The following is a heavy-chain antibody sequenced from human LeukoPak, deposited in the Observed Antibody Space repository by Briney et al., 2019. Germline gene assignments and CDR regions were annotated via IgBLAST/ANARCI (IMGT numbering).Heavy chain of an antibody. CDR3: ARHTAGPPGNYYYYYYGMDV. D-gene: IGHD6-13*01. CDR2: IYYSGST. V-gene: IGHV4-39*01. CDR1: GGSISSSSYY. J-gene: IGHJ6*02. Sequence: PSETLSLTCTVSGGSISSSSYYWGWIRQPPGKGLEWIGSIYYSGSTYYNPSLKSRVTISVDTSKNQFSLKLSSVTAADTAVYYCARHTAGPPGNYYYYYYGMDVWGQGTTVTVSS.